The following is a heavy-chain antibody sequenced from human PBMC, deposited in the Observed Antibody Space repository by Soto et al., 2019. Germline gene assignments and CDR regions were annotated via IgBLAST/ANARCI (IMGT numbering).Heavy chain of an antibody. V-gene: IGHV1-3*01. D-gene: IGHD2-15*01. Sequence: AASVKVSCKASGYTFTSYAMHWVRQAPGQRLEWMGWINAGNGNTKYSQKFQGRVTITRDTSASTAYMELSSLRSEDTAVYYCAREVVVVTEAVAISSQGTMGTGS. CDR2: INAGNGNT. CDR3: AREVVVVTEAVAI. J-gene: IGHJ3*02. CDR1: GYTFTSYA.